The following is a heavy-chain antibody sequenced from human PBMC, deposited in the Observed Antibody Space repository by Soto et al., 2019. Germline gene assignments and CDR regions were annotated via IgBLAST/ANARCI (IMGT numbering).Heavy chain of an antibody. V-gene: IGHV4-31*01. CDR3: ARDLSPRQRGITIFGVVTLGGFDP. Sequence: SETLSLTCTVSGGSISSGGYYWIWIRQPPGQGLEWIGYIYYSGSTYYTPSLKSPVTISVATSQNHISLRLSSVTAAATAVYYCARDLSPRQRGITIFGVVTLGGFDPWGQGTTVTVSS. D-gene: IGHD3-3*01. J-gene: IGHJ5*02. CDR1: GGSISSGGYY. CDR2: IYYSGST.